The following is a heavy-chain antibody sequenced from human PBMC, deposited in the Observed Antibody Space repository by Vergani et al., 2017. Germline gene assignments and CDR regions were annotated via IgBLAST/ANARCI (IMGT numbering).Heavy chain of an antibody. V-gene: IGHV1-2*02. CDR1: GYTFTGYY. CDR2: INPNSGGT. D-gene: IGHD5-18*01. J-gene: IGHJ4*02. Sequence: QVPLVQSGAEVKKPGASVKVSCKASGYTFTGYYMHWVRQAPGQGLEWMGWINPNSGGTNYAQKFQGRVTMTRDTSISTAYMELSRLGSDDTAVYYCARLQRGYCDETTGAFVDYWAQGTLVTDSS. CDR3: ARLQRGYCDETTGAFVDY.